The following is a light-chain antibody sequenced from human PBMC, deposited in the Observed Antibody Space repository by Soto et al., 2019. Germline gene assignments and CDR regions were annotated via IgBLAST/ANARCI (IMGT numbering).Light chain of an antibody. Sequence: QLVLTQPPSVSGAPGQRVTISCTGSSSNIGACYDVHWYQQLPGTAPKLLIYANINRPSGVPDRFSGSKSGTSASLAITGLQAEDEADYYCQSYDSSLSGSGVFGGGTKLTVL. CDR3: QSYDSSLSGSGV. CDR1: SSNIGACYD. CDR2: ANI. J-gene: IGLJ2*01. V-gene: IGLV1-40*01.